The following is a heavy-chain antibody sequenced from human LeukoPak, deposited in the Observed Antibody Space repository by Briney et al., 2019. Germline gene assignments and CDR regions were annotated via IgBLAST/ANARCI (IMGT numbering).Heavy chain of an antibody. V-gene: IGHV3-66*01. Sequence: GGSLRLSCAASEFTVTTNHMTWVRQAPGKGLEWVSVIYSGGSTYYADSVKGRFTISRDNSKNTLYLQMNSLRAEDTAVYYCAKGSFVAAARGDPRDYWGQGTLVTVSS. D-gene: IGHD6-13*01. CDR3: AKGSFVAAARGDPRDY. J-gene: IGHJ4*02. CDR2: IYSGGST. CDR1: EFTVTTNH.